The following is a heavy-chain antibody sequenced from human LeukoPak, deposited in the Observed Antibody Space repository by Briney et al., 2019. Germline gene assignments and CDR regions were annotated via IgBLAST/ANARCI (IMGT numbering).Heavy chain of an antibody. Sequence: GESLKISCKGSGYRFTNYWIDWVRQMPGKGLEWMAFINPGDSDTRYSPSFQGHVTISVDKSINTAYLQWGSLKASDTAMYYCARQGDAVVTDVWGQGTTVIVSS. CDR3: ARQGDAVVTDV. J-gene: IGHJ6*02. D-gene: IGHD4-23*01. CDR1: GYRFTNYW. V-gene: IGHV5-51*01. CDR2: INPGDSDT.